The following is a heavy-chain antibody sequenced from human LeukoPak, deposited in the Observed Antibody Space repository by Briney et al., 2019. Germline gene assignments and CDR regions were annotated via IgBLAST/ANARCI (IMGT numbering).Heavy chain of an antibody. CDR3: ARGRVSGSGSYLY. V-gene: IGHV4-34*01. Sequence: KPSETLSLTCDVYGWSFSGYYWSWIGQPPGKGLEWIGEINHSGSTNYNPSLMSRVTISVDTSKNQFSLKLSSVTAADTAVYYCARGRVSGSGSYLYWGQGTLVTVSS. CDR1: GWSFSGYY. D-gene: IGHD3-10*01. J-gene: IGHJ4*02. CDR2: INHSGST.